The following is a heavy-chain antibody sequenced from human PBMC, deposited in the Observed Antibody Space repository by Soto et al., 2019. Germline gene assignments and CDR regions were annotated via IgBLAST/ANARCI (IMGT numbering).Heavy chain of an antibody. V-gene: IGHV3-73*01. CDR3: TRSAVAGNYEYWYFDL. CDR1: GFTFSGSA. J-gene: IGHJ2*01. CDR2: IRGKANSYAT. Sequence: GGSLRLSCAASGFTFSGSAMHWVRQASGKGLEWVGRIRGKANSYATAYAASVKGRFTISRDDSKNTAYLQMSSLKTEDTAVYYCTRSAVAGNYEYWYFDLWGRGTLVTVSS. D-gene: IGHD6-19*01.